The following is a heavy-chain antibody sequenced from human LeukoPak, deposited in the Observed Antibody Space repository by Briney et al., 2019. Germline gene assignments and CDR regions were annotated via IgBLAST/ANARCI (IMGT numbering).Heavy chain of an antibody. CDR2: ISSSSSYI. V-gene: IGHV3-21*01. CDR1: GFTFSSYS. Sequence: PGGSLRLSCAASGFTFSSYSMNWVRQAPGKGLEWVSSISSSSSYIYYADSVKGRFTISRDNAKNSLYLQMNSLRAEDTAAYYCARGRYGDYYFDYWGQGTLVTVSS. J-gene: IGHJ4*02. D-gene: IGHD4-17*01. CDR3: ARGRYGDYYFDY.